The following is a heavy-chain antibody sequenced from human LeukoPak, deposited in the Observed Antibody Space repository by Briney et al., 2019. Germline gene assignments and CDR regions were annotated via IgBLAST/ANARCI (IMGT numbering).Heavy chain of an antibody. CDR3: ARGPIYCGGDCSYFDY. CDR2: IYDSGST. D-gene: IGHD2-21*02. Sequence: SETLSLTCTVSGGSIRSSYYYWGWIRQPPGKGLEWIGSIYDSGSTYYNPSLKSRVTISVDTSKNQFSLKLSSVTAADTAVYYCARGPIYCGGDCSYFDYWGQGTLVTVSS. J-gene: IGHJ4*02. CDR1: GGSIRSSYYY. V-gene: IGHV4-39*07.